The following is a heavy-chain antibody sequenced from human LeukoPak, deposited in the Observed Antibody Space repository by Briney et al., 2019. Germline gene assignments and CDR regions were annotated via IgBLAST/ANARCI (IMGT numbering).Heavy chain of an antibody. CDR3: ARVGTQAGFDH. CDR2: ISSRSGDNI. J-gene: IGHJ4*02. D-gene: IGHD1-14*01. Sequence: PGGSLRLSCAVSGFTFSDYYMSWIRQTPGKGLEWISYISSRSGDNIQYSDYVKGRFIISRDNAKNSLYLQMNSLRAEDTVVYYCARVGTQAGFDHWGQGTLVTVSS. CDR1: GFTFSDYY. V-gene: IGHV3-11*04.